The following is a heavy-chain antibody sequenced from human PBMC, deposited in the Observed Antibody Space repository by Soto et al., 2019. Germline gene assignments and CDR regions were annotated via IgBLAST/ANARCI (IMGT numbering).Heavy chain of an antibody. D-gene: IGHD4-17*01. CDR2: ITSDGRT. J-gene: IGHJ4*02. V-gene: IGHV3-23*01. Sequence: GGSLRLSCAASGFTFSGSAMHWVRQASGKGLEWVSIITSDGRTYYADSVKGRFTISRDNSKNTVYLQMNSLRAEDTAVYYCAKDYSTVTTDPLSVVLFDYWGQGALVTVSS. CDR3: AKDYSTVTTDPLSVVLFDY. CDR1: GFTFSGSA.